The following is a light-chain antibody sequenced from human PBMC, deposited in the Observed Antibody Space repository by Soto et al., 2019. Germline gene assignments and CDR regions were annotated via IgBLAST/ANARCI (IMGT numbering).Light chain of an antibody. CDR2: DAS. CDR1: QSIRSER. J-gene: IGKJ5*01. V-gene: IGKV3-20*01. Sequence: EIVMTQSPATLSVSPGERATLSCRASQSIRSERLAWYQQKAGQAPRLVIFDASNRASGTPERFSGSGSGTDFTLTIARLEPEDFAVYYCQEYHGSPITFGLGTRLEIK. CDR3: QEYHGSPIT.